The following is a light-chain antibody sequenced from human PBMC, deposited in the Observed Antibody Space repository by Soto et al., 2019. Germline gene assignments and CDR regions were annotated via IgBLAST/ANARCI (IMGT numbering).Light chain of an antibody. CDR1: QGISSY. CDR2: AAS. CDR3: QQRYSTPIT. J-gene: IGKJ5*01. Sequence: PFTQPPSFLSASVGARVTITCRASQGISSYLAWYQQKPGKVPRLLIYAASTLQSGVPSRFSGSGSGTDFTLTISSLKPEDGETDEGQQRYSTPITFCQGTRLEIK. V-gene: IGKV1-27*01.